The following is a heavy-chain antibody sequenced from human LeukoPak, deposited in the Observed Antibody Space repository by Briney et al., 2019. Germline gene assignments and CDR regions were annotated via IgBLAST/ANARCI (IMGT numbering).Heavy chain of an antibody. CDR1: EFTFSSYA. D-gene: IGHD2-21*01. Sequence: GGSLRLSCAASEFTFSSYAISWVRQAPGKGLEWVSTISGSGGSTYYADSVKGRFTISRDNSKNTLYLQMNSLRAEATAVCYCASRRGGLWTGAFDIWGQGTMVTVSS. CDR3: ASRRGGLWTGAFDI. CDR2: ISGSGGST. V-gene: IGHV3-23*01. J-gene: IGHJ3*02.